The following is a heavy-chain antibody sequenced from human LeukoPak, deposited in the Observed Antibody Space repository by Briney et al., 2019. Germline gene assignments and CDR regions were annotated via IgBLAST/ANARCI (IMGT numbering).Heavy chain of an antibody. CDR3: AREGGPYRPLDY. J-gene: IGHJ4*02. CDR2: ISYRGTT. CDR1: GGSISSADYY. V-gene: IGHV4-31*03. Sequence: SETLSLTCTVSGGSISSADYYWSWIRQHPGKGLEWIGYISYRGTTNYNPSLMGRVAISVDTSENHISLQLTSVTAADTAVYYCAREGGPYRPLDYSGQGTLVTVSS.